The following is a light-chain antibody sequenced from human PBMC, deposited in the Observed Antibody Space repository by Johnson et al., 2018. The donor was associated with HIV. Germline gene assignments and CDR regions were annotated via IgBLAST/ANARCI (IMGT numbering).Light chain of an antibody. CDR1: SSNIGNNY. Sequence: QSVLTQPPSVSAAPGQKVTISCSGSSSNIGNNYVSWYQQLPGTAPQLLIYENNKRPSGIPDRFSGSKSGTSATLGITGLQTGDEADYYCATWDTSLSVYVFGTGTKVTVL. V-gene: IGLV1-51*02. CDR3: ATWDTSLSVYV. CDR2: ENN. J-gene: IGLJ1*01.